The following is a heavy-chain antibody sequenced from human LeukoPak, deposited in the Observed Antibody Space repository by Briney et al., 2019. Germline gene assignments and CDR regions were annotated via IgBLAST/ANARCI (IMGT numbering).Heavy chain of an antibody. V-gene: IGHV3-23*01. CDR1: GFTFSSYA. Sequence: GGSLRLSCAASGFTFSSYAMSWVRQAPGKGLEWVSAISSSGGITFYADSVKGRFTISRDNSKNTLYLEMNSLRAEDTAVYYCARDRTGPAGEFDYWGQGTLVTVSS. D-gene: IGHD3-16*01. CDR2: ISSSGGIT. J-gene: IGHJ4*02. CDR3: ARDRTGPAGEFDY.